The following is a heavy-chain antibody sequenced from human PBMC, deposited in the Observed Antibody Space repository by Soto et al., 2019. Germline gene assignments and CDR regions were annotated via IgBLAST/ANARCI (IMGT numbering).Heavy chain of an antibody. Sequence: EVQLLESGGGLVQPGGSLRLSCAASGFTFSSYAMSWVRQAPGKGLEWVSAISGSGGSTYYADSVKGRFTISRDNSKNTLYLQMNSLRAEDTAVYYCAKDYYDSSGYYYNHHPLDYWGQGTLVTVSS. V-gene: IGHV3-23*01. CDR1: GFTFSSYA. CDR2: ISGSGGST. J-gene: IGHJ4*02. CDR3: AKDYYDSSGYYYNHHPLDY. D-gene: IGHD3-22*01.